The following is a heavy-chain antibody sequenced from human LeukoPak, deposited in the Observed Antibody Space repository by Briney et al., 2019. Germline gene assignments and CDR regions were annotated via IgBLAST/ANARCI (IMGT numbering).Heavy chain of an antibody. Sequence: GGSLSLSCGASGFTFNTYAMSWVRQAPGKGLEWVSSISGSGDSTYYVDSVKGRFTISRDNSKNTLYLQMNSLRAEDTAVYYCARDGGRETRGRGLQLLWDYWGQGTLVTVSS. CDR1: GFTFNTYA. D-gene: IGHD3-16*01. V-gene: IGHV3-23*01. CDR3: ARDGGRETRGRGLQLLWDY. CDR2: ISGSGDST. J-gene: IGHJ4*02.